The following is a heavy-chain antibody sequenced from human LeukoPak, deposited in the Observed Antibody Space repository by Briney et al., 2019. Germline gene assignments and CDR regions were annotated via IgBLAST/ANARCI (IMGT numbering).Heavy chain of an antibody. D-gene: IGHD2-2*01. Sequence: GGSLRLSCAASGFTFSSYSMNWVRQAPGKGLEWVSSISSSSSYIYYADSVKGRFTISRDNAKNSLYLQMNSLRAEDTAVYYCATYCSSTSCVYHDAFDIWGQGTMVTVSS. CDR3: ATYCSSTSCVYHDAFDI. CDR1: GFTFSSYS. V-gene: IGHV3-21*01. J-gene: IGHJ3*02. CDR2: ISSSSSYI.